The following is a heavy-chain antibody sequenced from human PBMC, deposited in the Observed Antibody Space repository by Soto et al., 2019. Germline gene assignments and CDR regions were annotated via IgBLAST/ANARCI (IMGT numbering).Heavy chain of an antibody. V-gene: IGHV3-9*01. J-gene: IGHJ4*02. CDR2: ITWNGGNI. Sequence: DVQLVESGGGLVQPGRSLRLSCAASGFTFEDYAMHWVRQAPGKVLEWVSGITWNGGNIDYADSVKGRFTISRDNAENSLYLQMNSLRPEDTAVYFCAKDIRAGSGYYLKSWCQGTLVTVSS. CDR3: AKDIRAGSGYYLKS. D-gene: IGHD6-19*01. CDR1: GFTFEDYA.